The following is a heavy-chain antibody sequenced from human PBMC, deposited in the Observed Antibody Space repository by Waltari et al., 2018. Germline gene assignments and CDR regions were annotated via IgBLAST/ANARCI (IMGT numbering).Heavy chain of an antibody. CDR3: ASSPLVAATSFDY. CDR1: GGSISSYY. J-gene: IGHJ4*02. D-gene: IGHD2-15*01. Sequence: QVQLQESGPGLVKPSETLSLTCTVSGGSISSYYWSWIRQPPGKGLEWVGDIYYSGRTNYNPSLKSRVTISVDTSKNQFSLKLSSVTAADTAVYYCASSPLVAATSFDYWGQGTLVTVSS. V-gene: IGHV4-59*01. CDR2: IYYSGRT.